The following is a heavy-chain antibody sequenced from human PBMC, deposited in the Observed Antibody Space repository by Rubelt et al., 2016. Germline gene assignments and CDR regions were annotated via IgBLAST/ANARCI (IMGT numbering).Heavy chain of an antibody. D-gene: IGHD2-8*01. V-gene: IGHV3-7*03. CDR1: GFTFSDHC. CDR2: INQDGSEK. Sequence: GGSLRLSCAASGFTFSDHCMSWVRQAPGKGLEWVANINQDGSEKKYVDSVKGRFTISRDNAKNSLFLQMSSLRAEDTAVYYCSKRDCTNGVSLGKLHYYYGMDVWGQGTTVTVSS. CDR3: SKRDCTNGVSLGKLHYYYGMDV. J-gene: IGHJ6*02.